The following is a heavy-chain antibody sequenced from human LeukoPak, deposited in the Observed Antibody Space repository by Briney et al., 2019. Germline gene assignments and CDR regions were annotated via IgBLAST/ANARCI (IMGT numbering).Heavy chain of an antibody. D-gene: IGHD3-22*01. V-gene: IGHV1-18*01. CDR3: AREYYDSSGTPRAFDI. Sequence: ASVKVSCKTSNYTFISFGITWVRQAPGQGLEWMGWINPYNGNTNYAQRLQGRVTMTTDTSTSTAYMELRRLRSDDTAVYYCAREYYDSSGTPRAFDIWGQGTMVTVSS. CDR1: NYTFISFG. J-gene: IGHJ3*02. CDR2: INPYNGNT.